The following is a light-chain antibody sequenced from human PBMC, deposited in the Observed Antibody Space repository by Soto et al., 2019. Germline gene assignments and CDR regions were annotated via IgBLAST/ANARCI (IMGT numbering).Light chain of an antibody. CDR2: DAS. J-gene: IGKJ2*01. V-gene: IGKV1-39*01. Sequence: DIQMTQSPSSLSASVGDRVTITCRASQSIRTYLSWYQQKPGKAPELLIFDASSLQSGVPSRFSGSGSETDFTLTISSLQPEDFATYYCQQSYSRKTFGQGTKLEIK. CDR3: QQSYSRKT. CDR1: QSIRTY.